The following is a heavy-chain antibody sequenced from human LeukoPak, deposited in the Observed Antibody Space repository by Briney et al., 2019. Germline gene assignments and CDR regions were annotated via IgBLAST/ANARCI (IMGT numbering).Heavy chain of an antibody. CDR1: GFTFGDYA. V-gene: IGHV3-49*04. D-gene: IGHD7-27*01. CDR3: ARGGTGDLDY. CDR2: IRSTTYGGTT. J-gene: IGHJ4*02. Sequence: GGSLRLSCAISGFTFGDYALTWVRQAPGQGLEWVGFIRSTTYGGTTEYAASVKGRFTISRDDSKTIAYLHMDGLKSEDTAIYYCARGGTGDLDYWGQGILVTVSS.